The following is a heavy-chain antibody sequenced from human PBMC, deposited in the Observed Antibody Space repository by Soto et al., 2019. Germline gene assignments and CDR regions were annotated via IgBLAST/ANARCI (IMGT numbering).Heavy chain of an antibody. J-gene: IGHJ5*02. CDR3: ARGRGYSYGLDP. CDR2: ISYSGTT. CDR1: GDSISSNTNY. V-gene: IGHV4-30-4*01. D-gene: IGHD5-18*01. Sequence: PSETPSLTCTVSGDSISSNTNYWSWIRQPPGEGLEWIGFISYSGTTSYSPSLKSRVAISLDTSKNQFSLSLSSVTATDTAVYYCARGRGYSYGLDPWGQGTLVTVSS.